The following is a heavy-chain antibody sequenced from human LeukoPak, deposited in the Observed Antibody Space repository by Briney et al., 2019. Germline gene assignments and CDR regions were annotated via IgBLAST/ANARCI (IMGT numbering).Heavy chain of an antibody. D-gene: IGHD6-13*01. J-gene: IGHJ2*01. CDR1: GGSIRSYY. Sequence: SETLSLTCTVSGGSIRSYYWSWIRQPPGKGLEWIGYIYYSVSTNYNPSLKSRVTISVDTSKNQFSLKLTSVTAADTAVYYCARVYYSSSYDYWYFDLWGRGTLVTVSS. V-gene: IGHV4-59*01. CDR2: IYYSVST. CDR3: ARVYYSSSYDYWYFDL.